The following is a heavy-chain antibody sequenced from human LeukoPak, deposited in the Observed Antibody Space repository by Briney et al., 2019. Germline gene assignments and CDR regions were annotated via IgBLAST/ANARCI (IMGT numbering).Heavy chain of an antibody. CDR1: GYRFTNYW. D-gene: IGHD3-10*01. V-gene: IGHV5-51*01. Sequence: WESLKISCKGFGYRFTNYWIGWVRQMPGKGLEWMGIIYPGDSDTRYSPSFQGQVTISADKSINTAYLQWSSLKASDTAMYYCVLAGSGSYYFDYWGQGILVTVSS. CDR3: VLAGSGSYYFDY. J-gene: IGHJ4*02. CDR2: IYPGDSDT.